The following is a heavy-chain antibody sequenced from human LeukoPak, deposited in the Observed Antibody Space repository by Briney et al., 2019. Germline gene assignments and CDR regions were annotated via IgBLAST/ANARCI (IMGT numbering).Heavy chain of an antibody. CDR3: ARDTVGYSTSPYFDY. CDR1: GFSLSAYW. Sequence: GGSLRLSCAASGFSLSAYWMTWVRQAPGKGLEWVANINRDGSQRNHVDSVKGRFTISRDNAKNSLYLQMNSLRAEDTAVYYCARDTVGYSTSPYFDYWGQGTLVTVSS. CDR2: INRDGSQR. J-gene: IGHJ4*02. D-gene: IGHD6-6*01. V-gene: IGHV3-7*01.